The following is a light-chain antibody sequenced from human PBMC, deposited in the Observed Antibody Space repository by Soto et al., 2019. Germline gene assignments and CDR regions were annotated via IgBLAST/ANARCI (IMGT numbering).Light chain of an antibody. CDR2: GTS. J-gene: IGKJ1*01. V-gene: IGKV3-20*01. CDR3: QQYGSSRWT. Sequence: EIVLTQSPGTLCMSPGERATLSCRASQSVSSSYLAWYQQKPGQAPRLLIYGTSNRATGIPDRFSGSGSGTDFTLTISRLEPEDFAVYYCQQYGSSRWTFDQGTKVDIK. CDR1: QSVSSSY.